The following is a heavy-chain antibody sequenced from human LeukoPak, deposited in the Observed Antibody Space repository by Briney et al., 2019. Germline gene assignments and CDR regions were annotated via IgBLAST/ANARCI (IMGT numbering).Heavy chain of an antibody. CDR1: GFTFSSYA. V-gene: IGHV3-23*01. Sequence: PGGSLRLSCAASGFTFSSYAMSWVRQAPGKGLEWVSAISGSGGSTYYADSVKGRFTISRDNSKNTLYLQMNSLRAEDTAVYYCAKDRGGYDLLTCFDYWGQGTLVTVSS. J-gene: IGHJ4*02. CDR3: AKDRGGYDLLTCFDY. CDR2: ISGSGGST. D-gene: IGHD5-12*01.